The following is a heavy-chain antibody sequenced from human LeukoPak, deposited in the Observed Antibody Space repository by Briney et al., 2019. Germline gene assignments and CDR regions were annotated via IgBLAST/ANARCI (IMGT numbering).Heavy chain of an antibody. J-gene: IGHJ4*02. CDR3: ARGLGAATMVRGVTRGY. CDR1: GYTFTGYY. D-gene: IGHD3-10*01. V-gene: IGHV1-2*02. Sequence: GASVKVSCKASGYTFTGYYMHWVRQALGQGLEWMGWINPNSGGTNYAQKFQGRVTMTRDTSISTAYMELSRLRSDDTAVYYCARGLGAATMVRGVTRGYWGQGTLVTVSS. CDR2: INPNSGGT.